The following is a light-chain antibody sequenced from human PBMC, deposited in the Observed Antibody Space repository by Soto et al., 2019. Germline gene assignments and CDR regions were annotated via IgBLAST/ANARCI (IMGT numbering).Light chain of an antibody. CDR3: CSHADIYTWV. V-gene: IGLV2-11*01. CDR2: DVS. Sequence: QSVLTQPRSVSGSPGQSVTISCAGASSDIGTYNYVSWYQQHPGKAPKLLIFDVSSRPSGVPDRFSGSKSGNTASLTISGLQAEDEPDYYCCSHADIYTWVFGGGTKLTVL. CDR1: SSDIGTYNY. J-gene: IGLJ3*02.